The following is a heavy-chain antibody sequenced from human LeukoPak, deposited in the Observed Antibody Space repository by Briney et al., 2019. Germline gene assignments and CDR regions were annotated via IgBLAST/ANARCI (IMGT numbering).Heavy chain of an antibody. CDR1: GGSISSYY. Sequence: PSETLSLPCTVSGGSISSYYWSWIRQPAGKGLEWIGRIYTSGSTNYNPSLKSRVTMSVDTSKNQFSLKLSSVTAADTAVYYCARVRVDYDFWSGTSHYYYYYMDVWGKGTTVTVSS. CDR3: ARVRVDYDFWSGTSHYYYYYMDV. V-gene: IGHV4-4*07. D-gene: IGHD3-3*01. CDR2: IYTSGST. J-gene: IGHJ6*03.